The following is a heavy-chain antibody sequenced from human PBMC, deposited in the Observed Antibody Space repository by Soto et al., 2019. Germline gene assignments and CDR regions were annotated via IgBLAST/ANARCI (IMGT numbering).Heavy chain of an antibody. V-gene: IGHV4-38-2*02. J-gene: IGHJ1*01. D-gene: IGHD3-10*02. Sequence: SLKGSLSHYYITSGYYCARVRRRQGKGLEWIGSIFHAGTNYYKKSLRSRVTIPVATSNNKFSQKLDSVTAATTAFYYWARGAITMYGLVFMWGQGTMVTVSS. CDR3: ARGAITMYGLVFM. CDR1: HYYITSGYY. CDR2: IFHAGTN.